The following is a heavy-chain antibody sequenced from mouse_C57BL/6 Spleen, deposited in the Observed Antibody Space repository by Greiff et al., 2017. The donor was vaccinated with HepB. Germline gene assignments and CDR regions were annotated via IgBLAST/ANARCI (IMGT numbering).Heavy chain of an antibody. CDR1: GFTFSNYW. V-gene: IGHV6-3*01. CDR3: TSDYDVKGYAMDY. J-gene: IGHJ4*01. CDR2: IRLKSDNYAT. D-gene: IGHD2-4*01. Sequence: VKVEESGGGLVQPGGSMKLSCVASGFTFSNYWMNWVRQSPEKGLEWVAQIRLKSDNYATHYAESVKGRFTISRDDSKSSVYLQMNNLRAEDTGIYYCTSDYDVKGYAMDYWGQGTSVTVSS.